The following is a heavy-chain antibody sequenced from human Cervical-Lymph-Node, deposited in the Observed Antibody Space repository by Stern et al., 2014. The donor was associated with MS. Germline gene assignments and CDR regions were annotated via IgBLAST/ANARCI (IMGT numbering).Heavy chain of an antibody. CDR3: ARGGGGYSYGLDY. CDR1: GYTFTRYG. V-gene: IGHV1-3*02. J-gene: IGHJ4*02. CDR2: SNAGHGNT. D-gene: IGHD5-18*01. Sequence: QVQLVQSGAEVRKPGASVKVSCKASGYTFTRYGIHWVRQDPGQRLEWMGWSNAGHGNTKYSQEFQGRVTITRDTSASTAYMELGSLRSEDMAVYYCARGGGGYSYGLDYWGQGTLVTVSS.